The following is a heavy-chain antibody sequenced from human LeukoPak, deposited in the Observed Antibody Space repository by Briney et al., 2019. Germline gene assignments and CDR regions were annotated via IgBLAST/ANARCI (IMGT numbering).Heavy chain of an antibody. D-gene: IGHD3-10*01. J-gene: IGHJ4*02. CDR1: GFTFSSYS. CDR3: ARELWGYYFDY. V-gene: IGHV3-48*01. Sequence: GGSLRLSCAASGFTFSSYSMNWVRQAPGKGLEWVSYISSSSSTIYYADSVKGRFTISRDNAKNSLYLQMNSLRAEDTAVYYCARELWGYYFDYWGQGTLVTVSS. CDR2: ISSSSSTI.